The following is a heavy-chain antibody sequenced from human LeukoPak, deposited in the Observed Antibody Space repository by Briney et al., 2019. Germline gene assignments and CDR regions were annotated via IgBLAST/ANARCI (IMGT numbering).Heavy chain of an antibody. D-gene: IGHD7-27*01. CDR3: ARAWGGGDYYYYGMDV. J-gene: IGHJ6*02. V-gene: IGHV3-33*08. CDR1: GFTFSSYA. Sequence: GGSRRLSCAASGFTFSSYAMHWVRQAPGKGLEWVAVIWYDGSNKYYADSVKGRFTISRDNSKNTLYLQMNSLRAEGTAVYYCARAWGGGDYYYYGMDVWGQGTTVTVSS. CDR2: IWYDGSNK.